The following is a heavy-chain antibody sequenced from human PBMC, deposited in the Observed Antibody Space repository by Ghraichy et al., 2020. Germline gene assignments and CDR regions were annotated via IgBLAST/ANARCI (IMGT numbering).Heavy chain of an antibody. CDR3: ARVGSGWYDYFDY. CDR2: INHSGST. J-gene: IGHJ4*02. D-gene: IGHD6-19*01. CDR1: GGSFSGYY. V-gene: IGHV4-34*01. Sequence: SETPSLTCAVYGGSFSGYYWSWIRQPPGKGLEWIGEINHSGSTNYNPSLKSRVTISVDTSKNQFSLKLSSVTAADTAVYYCARVGSGWYDYFDYWGQGTLVTVSS.